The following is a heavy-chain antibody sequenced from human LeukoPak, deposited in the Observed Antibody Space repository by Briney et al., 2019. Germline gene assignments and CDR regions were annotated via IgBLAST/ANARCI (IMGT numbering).Heavy chain of an antibody. Sequence: SETLSLTCTVSGGSISSSSYYWGWIRQPPGKGLEWIGSIYYSGSTYYNPSLKSRVTISVDTSKNQFSLKLSSVTAADTAVYYCARVVYGDYYFDYWGQGTLVTVSS. CDR3: ARVVYGDYYFDY. V-gene: IGHV4-39*01. J-gene: IGHJ4*02. CDR2: IYYSGST. D-gene: IGHD4-17*01. CDR1: GGSISSSSYY.